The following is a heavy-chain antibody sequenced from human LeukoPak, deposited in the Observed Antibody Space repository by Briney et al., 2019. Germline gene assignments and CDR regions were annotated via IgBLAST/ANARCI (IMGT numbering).Heavy chain of an antibody. CDR2: ISSSSSYI. CDR1: GFTFSSYS. D-gene: IGHD3-22*01. Sequence: PGGSLRLSCAASGFTFSSYSMNWVRQAPGKGLEWVSSISSSSSYIYYADSVKGRFTISRDNAKNSLYLQMNSLRAEDTAVYYCASGLIYYDSSAEDYWGQGTLVTVSS. J-gene: IGHJ4*02. V-gene: IGHV3-21*04. CDR3: ASGLIYYDSSAEDY.